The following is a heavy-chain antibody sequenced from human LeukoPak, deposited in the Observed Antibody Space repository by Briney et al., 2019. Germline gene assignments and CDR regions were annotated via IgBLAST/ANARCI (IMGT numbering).Heavy chain of an antibody. V-gene: IGHV4-34*01. J-gene: IGHJ6*02. CDR2: INHSGST. D-gene: IGHD3-3*01. CDR3: ARGYYDFWSGYPTRINYYYYYGMDV. CDR1: GGSFSGYY. Sequence: SETLSLTCAVYGGSFSGYYWSWIRQPPGKGLEWIGEINHSGSTNYNPSLKSRVTISVDTSKNQFSLKLSSVTAADTAVYYCARGYYDFWSGYPTRINYYYYYGMDVWGQGTTVTVSS.